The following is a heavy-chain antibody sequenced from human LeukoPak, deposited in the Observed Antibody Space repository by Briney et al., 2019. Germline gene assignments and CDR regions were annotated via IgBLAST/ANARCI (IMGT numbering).Heavy chain of an antibody. CDR2: INPYNGET. CDR3: VRLRLGQFSSGFDY. Sequence: ASVKVSCKASGYSFTSFASSWVRQAPGQGLEWMGWINPYNGETNYAQKLQGRVTMTTDTSTSTAYMELRSLRSDDTAVYYYVRLRLGQFSSGFDYWGQGTLVTVSS. D-gene: IGHD3-16*02. CDR1: GYSFTSFA. J-gene: IGHJ4*02. V-gene: IGHV1-18*01.